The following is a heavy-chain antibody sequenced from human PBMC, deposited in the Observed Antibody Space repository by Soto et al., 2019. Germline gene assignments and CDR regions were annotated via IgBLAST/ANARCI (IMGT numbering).Heavy chain of an antibody. D-gene: IGHD2-2*01. Sequence: EVQLLESGGVLVQPGGSLRISCAASGFIVSDYGMSWVRQAPGKGLEWVSSIGHSAGPTYYAESVKGRFTISRDNSKNKLYLQMSGLRAEDTAVYYCANDHLGCRSSTSYGMVGSWFDPWGQGTLVTVSS. CDR1: GFIVSDYG. CDR3: ANDHLGCRSSTSYGMVGSWFDP. J-gene: IGHJ5*02. CDR2: IGHSAGPT. V-gene: IGHV3-23*01.